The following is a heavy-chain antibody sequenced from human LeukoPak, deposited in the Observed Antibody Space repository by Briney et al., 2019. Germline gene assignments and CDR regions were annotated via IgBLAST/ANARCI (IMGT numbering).Heavy chain of an antibody. Sequence: SETLSLTCTVSGSSISGDYWSWIRQPPGKGLEWIGHISYSGITNYKPSLKSRVTISTDTSKNQVSLKLKSVTAADTAVYYCARDSPRGHIGDPWGQGTLVTVSS. CDR3: ARDSPRGHIGDP. CDR1: GSSISGDY. D-gene: IGHD3-10*01. J-gene: IGHJ5*02. V-gene: IGHV4-59*01. CDR2: ISYSGIT.